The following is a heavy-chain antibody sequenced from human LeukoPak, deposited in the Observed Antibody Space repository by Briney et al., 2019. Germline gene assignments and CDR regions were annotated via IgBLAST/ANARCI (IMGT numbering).Heavy chain of an antibody. D-gene: IGHD4-17*01. J-gene: IGHJ5*02. Sequence: SETLSLTCTVSGGSISSSSYYWGWIRQPPGKGLEWIGSIYYSGSTYYNPSLKSRVTISVDTSKNQFSLKLSSVTAADTAVYYCARDWGIPTTVTTVSWFDPWGQGTLVTVSS. CDR3: ARDWGIPTTVTTVSWFDP. CDR2: IYYSGST. CDR1: GGSISSSSYY. V-gene: IGHV4-39*07.